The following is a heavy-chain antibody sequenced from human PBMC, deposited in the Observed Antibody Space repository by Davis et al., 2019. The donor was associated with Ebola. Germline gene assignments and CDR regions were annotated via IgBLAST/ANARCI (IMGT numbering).Heavy chain of an antibody. CDR2: IFTYSGKT. CDR3: ATLIFNYGGPDS. Sequence: ASVKVSCKFSGGPYDDHGINWVRQAPGRGLEWIGYIFTYSGKTKFGQNLRDRVTMTTDKSTRTAYMELRGLTSGDTAFYYCATLIFNYGGPDSWGQGTLITVSS. V-gene: IGHV1-18*01. J-gene: IGHJ4*02. D-gene: IGHD4-23*01. CDR1: GGPYDDHG.